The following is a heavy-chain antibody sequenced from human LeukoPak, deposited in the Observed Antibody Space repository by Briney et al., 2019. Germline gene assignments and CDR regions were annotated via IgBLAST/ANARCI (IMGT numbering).Heavy chain of an antibody. J-gene: IGHJ4*02. Sequence: GASVKVSCKASGYTFTGYYRHWVRQPPGQGLEWMGWINPNSGGTNYAQKFQGRVTMTRDTSISTAYMELSRLRSDDTAVYYCAWMKNYDILTGSYLEYWGQGTLVTVSS. CDR3: AWMKNYDILTGSYLEY. D-gene: IGHD3-9*01. CDR1: GYTFTGYY. CDR2: INPNSGGT. V-gene: IGHV1-2*02.